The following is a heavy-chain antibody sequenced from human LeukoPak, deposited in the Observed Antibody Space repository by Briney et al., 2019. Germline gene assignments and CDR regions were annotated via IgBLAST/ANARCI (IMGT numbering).Heavy chain of an antibody. CDR1: GGSISSSSYY. J-gene: IGHJ6*03. CDR2: IYYSGST. CDR3: ARHSGYSYGYGYYYYYMDV. V-gene: IGHV4-39*01. D-gene: IGHD5-18*01. Sequence: KPSETLSLTCTVSGGSISSSSYYWGWIRQPPGKGLEWIGSIYYSGSTYYNPSLKSRVTISVDTSKNQFSLKLSSVTAADTAVYYCARHSGYSYGYGYYYYYMDVWGKGTTVTISS.